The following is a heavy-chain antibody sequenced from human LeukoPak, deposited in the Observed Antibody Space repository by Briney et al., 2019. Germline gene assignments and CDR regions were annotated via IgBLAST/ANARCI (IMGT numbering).Heavy chain of an antibody. Sequence: GASVKVSCKASGYTFTGYYMHWVRQAPGQGLEWMGWINPNSGGTNYAQKFQGRVTMTRDTSISTAYMELSRLRSVDTAVYYCAREDYYDSSGYYKNKEYFHHWGQGTLVTVSS. J-gene: IGHJ1*01. CDR2: INPNSGGT. V-gene: IGHV1-2*02. D-gene: IGHD3-22*01. CDR3: AREDYYDSSGYYKNKEYFHH. CDR1: GYTFTGYY.